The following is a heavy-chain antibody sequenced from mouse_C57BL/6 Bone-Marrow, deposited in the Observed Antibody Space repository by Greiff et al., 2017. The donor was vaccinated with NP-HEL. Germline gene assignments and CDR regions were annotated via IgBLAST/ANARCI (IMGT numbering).Heavy chain of an antibody. Sequence: VKLQESGAELVRPGTSVKMSCKASGYTFTNYWIGWAKQRPGHGLEWIGDIYPGGGYTNYNEKFKGKATLTADKSSSTAYMQFSSLTSEDSAIYYCARRVWLLLYFDYWGQGTTLTVSS. V-gene: IGHV1-63*01. CDR3: ARRVWLLLYFDY. D-gene: IGHD2-3*01. J-gene: IGHJ2*01. CDR2: IYPGGGYT. CDR1: GYTFTNYW.